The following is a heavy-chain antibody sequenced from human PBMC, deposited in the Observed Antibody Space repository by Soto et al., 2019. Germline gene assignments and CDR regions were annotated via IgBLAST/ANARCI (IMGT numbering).Heavy chain of an antibody. V-gene: IGHV3-72*01. CDR2: TRNKANSYTT. Sequence: EVQLVESGGGLVQPGGSLRLSCAASGFTFSDHYMDWVRQAPGKGLEWVGRTRNKANSYTTEYAPSVKGRFTISRDDSKNSLYLQMNSLKTEDTAVYYCARDLRIAVAGAYYYGMDVWGQGTTVTASS. CDR3: ARDLRIAVAGAYYYGMDV. CDR1: GFTFSDHY. J-gene: IGHJ6*02. D-gene: IGHD6-19*01.